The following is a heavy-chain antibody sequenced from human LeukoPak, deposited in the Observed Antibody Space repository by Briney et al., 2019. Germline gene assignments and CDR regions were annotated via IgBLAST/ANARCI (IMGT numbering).Heavy chain of an antibody. V-gene: IGHV3-23*01. D-gene: IGHD4-17*01. CDR3: AKETTYPYGDFES. CDR2: ISASGDVT. Sequence: GGSLRLSCAASGFSFSAYPMGWVRQAPGKGLQWLSGISASGDVTFHADRVKGRFAISRDNAKNFLYLQMNSLRAEDTAFYYCAKETTYPYGDFESWGQGTLVTVSS. J-gene: IGHJ4*02. CDR1: GFSFSAYP.